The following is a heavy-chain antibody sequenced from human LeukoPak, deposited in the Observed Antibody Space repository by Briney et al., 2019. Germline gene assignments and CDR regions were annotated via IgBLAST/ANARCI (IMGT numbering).Heavy chain of an antibody. CDR2: ISTTVGNT. J-gene: IGHJ5*02. Sequence: GGSLRLSCAASGFTFSTSAMSWVRQGPGKGLEWVSSISTTVGNTYYADSVKGRFTISRDNSNHTLYLQMNSLTAEDTAVYYCTKRAEFGGFDPWGQGTLVTVSS. CDR1: GFTFSTSA. CDR3: TKRAEFGGFDP. V-gene: IGHV3-23*01. D-gene: IGHD3-10*01.